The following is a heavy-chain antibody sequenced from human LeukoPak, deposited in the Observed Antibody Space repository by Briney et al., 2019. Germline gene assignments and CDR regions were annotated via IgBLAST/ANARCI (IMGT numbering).Heavy chain of an antibody. CDR1: GFTFSSYW. Sequence: PGGSLRLSCATSGFTFSSYWMDWVRQAPGKGLEWVAKIKEDGSKKDYVDSVKGRFTISRDNAKNSLYLQMNSLRAEDTAVYYCARGPHIVVVPYYFDYWGQGTLVTVSS. J-gene: IGHJ4*02. V-gene: IGHV3-7*01. D-gene: IGHD2-2*01. CDR3: ARGPHIVVVPYYFDY. CDR2: IKEDGSKK.